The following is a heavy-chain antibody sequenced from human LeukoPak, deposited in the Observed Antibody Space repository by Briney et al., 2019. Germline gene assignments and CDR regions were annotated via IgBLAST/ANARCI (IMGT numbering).Heavy chain of an antibody. J-gene: IGHJ4*02. Sequence: GGSLRLSCAASGSTFSDYYMSWIRQAPGKGLEWVSYISSSGSTIYYADSVKGRFTISRDNAKNSLYLQMNSLRAEDTAVYYCARDHNYYDSSGYYYNYWGQGTLVTVSS. CDR2: ISSSGSTI. V-gene: IGHV3-11*01. D-gene: IGHD3-22*01. CDR3: ARDHNYYDSSGYYYNY. CDR1: GSTFSDYY.